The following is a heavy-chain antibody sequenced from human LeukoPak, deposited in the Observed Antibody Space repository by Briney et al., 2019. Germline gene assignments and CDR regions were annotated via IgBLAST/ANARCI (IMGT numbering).Heavy chain of an antibody. D-gene: IGHD6-13*01. J-gene: IGHJ4*02. Sequence: SETLSLTCKVPDGSISSYYWSWIRQPPGKGLEWIGYIYYSGSTNYTPSLKSRVTISVDTSNNHFSLKLSSLTAADTAVYYCARHGSIYSFDYWGQGTLVTVSS. CDR1: DGSISSYY. V-gene: IGHV4-59*08. CDR3: ARHGSIYSFDY. CDR2: IYYSGST.